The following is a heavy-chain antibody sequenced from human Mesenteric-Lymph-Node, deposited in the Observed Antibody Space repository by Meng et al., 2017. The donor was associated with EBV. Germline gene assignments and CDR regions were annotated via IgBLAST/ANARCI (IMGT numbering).Heavy chain of an antibody. CDR3: AKGDSPWYFHF. CDR2: IKPNNGGT. V-gene: IGHV1-2*06. CDR1: GYILSGFY. Sequence: QVQLVQSGAEVKKPXXSVKVSCKTSGYILSGFYMHWVRQAPGQGLEWMGRIKPNNGGTNYAQKFQGRVTMTRDTAISTVYMELSRLESDDTAVYYCAKGDSPWYFHFWGQGTLGTVSS. D-gene: IGHD5-18*01. J-gene: IGHJ4*02.